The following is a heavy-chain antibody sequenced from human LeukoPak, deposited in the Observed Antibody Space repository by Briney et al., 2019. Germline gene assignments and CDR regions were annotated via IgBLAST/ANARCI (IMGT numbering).Heavy chain of an antibody. Sequence: SETLSLTCTVSGGSISSYYWSWIRQPPGKGLEWIGYIYYSGSTNYNPSLKSRVTISVDTSKNQFSLKLSSVTAADTAVYYCARLSPFRGYSYGFRIEVWFDPWGQGTLVTVSS. CDR1: GGSISSYY. D-gene: IGHD5-18*01. CDR2: IYYSGST. J-gene: IGHJ5*02. CDR3: ARLSPFRGYSYGFRIEVWFDP. V-gene: IGHV4-59*12.